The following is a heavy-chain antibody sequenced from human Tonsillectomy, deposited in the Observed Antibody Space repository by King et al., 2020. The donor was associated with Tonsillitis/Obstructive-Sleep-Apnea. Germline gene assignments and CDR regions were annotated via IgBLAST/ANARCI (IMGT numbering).Heavy chain of an antibody. CDR2: ISEYHGDT. CDR1: GYMFNSYG. CDR3: ARTHNSWNKMPFDH. V-gene: IGHV1-18*01. J-gene: IGHJ4*02. Sequence: QLVQSGPELKKPGASVKVSCKASGYMFNSYGISWVRQAPGQGLDWVGWISEYHGDTHYAEKVQGRVTMTTDTSSKPAYMELRALRSDDTAVYYCARTHNSWNKMPFDHWGQGTLVTVSS. D-gene: IGHD1/OR15-1a*01.